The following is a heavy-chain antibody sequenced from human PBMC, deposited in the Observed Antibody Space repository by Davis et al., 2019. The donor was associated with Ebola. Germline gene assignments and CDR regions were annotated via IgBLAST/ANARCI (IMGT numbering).Heavy chain of an antibody. CDR1: GYTFTGYY. J-gene: IGHJ5*02. CDR2: INPNSGGT. Sequence: ASVTVSCKASGYTFTGYYMHWVRQAPGQGLEWMGWINPNSGGTNYAQKFQGRVTMTRDTSISTAYMELSRLRSDDTAVYYCARGRAALSNWFDPWGQGTLVTVSS. V-gene: IGHV1-2*02. CDR3: ARGRAALSNWFDP. D-gene: IGHD6-6*01.